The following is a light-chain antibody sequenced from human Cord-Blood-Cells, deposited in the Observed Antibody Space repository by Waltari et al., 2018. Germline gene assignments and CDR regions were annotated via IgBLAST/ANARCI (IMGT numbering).Light chain of an antibody. CDR2: DVS. CDR1: SSDVGGYNY. CDR3: SSYTSSSTYV. V-gene: IGLV2-14*01. Sequence: QSALTQPAPVSGSPGQSITISCTGTSSDVGGYNYVSWYQQHPGKAPKLMIFDVSNRPSGFSNRFSGSKSGNTASLTISGLQAEDEADYYCSSYTSSSTYVFGTGTKVTVL. J-gene: IGLJ1*01.